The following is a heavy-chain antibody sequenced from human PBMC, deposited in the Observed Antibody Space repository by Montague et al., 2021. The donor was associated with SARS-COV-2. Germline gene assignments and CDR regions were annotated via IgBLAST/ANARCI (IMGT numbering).Heavy chain of an antibody. D-gene: IGHD1-26*01. CDR2: IYYDGST. V-gene: IGHV4-59*03. CDR1: GGSIRSYY. J-gene: IGHJ4*02. Sequence: SETLSITCTVSGGSIRSYYWSWIRQTPGKGLEWIGYIYYDGSTNYNPSLKSRVTMSVDSSKNQFSLRLSSVTAADTAVYYCARYGSYFEHWGQGTLVTVSS. CDR3: ARYGSYFEH.